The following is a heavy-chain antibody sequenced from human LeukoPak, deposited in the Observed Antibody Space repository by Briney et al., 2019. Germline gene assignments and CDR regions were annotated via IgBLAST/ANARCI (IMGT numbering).Heavy chain of an antibody. J-gene: IGHJ3*02. CDR2: IYYSGST. CDR1: GGSISSYY. Sequence: SETLSLTRTVSGGSISSYYWGWIRQPPGKGLEWIGYIYYSGSTNYNPSLKSRVTISVDTSKNQFSLKLTSVTAADTGVYYCARVGFYARAFDIWGQGTMITVSS. V-gene: IGHV4-59*01. D-gene: IGHD2/OR15-2a*01. CDR3: ARVGFYARAFDI.